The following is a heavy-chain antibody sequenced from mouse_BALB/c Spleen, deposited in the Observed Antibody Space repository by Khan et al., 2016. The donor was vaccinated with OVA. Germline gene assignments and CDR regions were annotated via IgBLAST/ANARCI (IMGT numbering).Heavy chain of an antibody. Sequence: QMQLEESGPGLVVPSQSLSITCTVSGFSLTSYGVHWVRQPPGKGLEWLGVIWAGGSTNYNSALMSRLSISKDNSKSQVFLQMNSLHTDDTAMYYCARLEDIWGKGTTLTASS. J-gene: IGHJ2*01. CDR3: ARLEDI. CDR1: GFSLTSYG. CDR2: IWAGGST. V-gene: IGHV2-9*02. D-gene: IGHD1-3*01.